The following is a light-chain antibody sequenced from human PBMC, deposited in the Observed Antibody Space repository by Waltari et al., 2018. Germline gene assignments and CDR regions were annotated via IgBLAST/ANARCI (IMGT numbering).Light chain of an antibody. V-gene: IGLV1-47*01. CDR2: RNK. J-gene: IGLJ2*01. CDR3: AAGDDSLRGVV. Sequence: QSVLTQSPSASGTPDQRVTISCSGSSSNIGRNYVYWYQQLPGTAPTLLIYRNKQRPLGGPYGFYGSKSGTSASLAISGLRSEDEADYHCAAGDDSLRGVVFGGGTKLTVL. CDR1: SSNIGRNY.